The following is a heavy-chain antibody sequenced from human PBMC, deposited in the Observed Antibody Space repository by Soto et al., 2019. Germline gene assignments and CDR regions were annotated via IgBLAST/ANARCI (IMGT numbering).Heavy chain of an antibody. Sequence: SETLSLTCTVSGGSISSYYWSWIRQPPGKGLEWIAYIYYSGSTNYNPSLKSRVTISLDKSKSQFSLRLISVTAADTAVYYCTREQSDDNYFDPWGQGTLVTVSS. V-gene: IGHV4-59*01. CDR3: TREQSDDNYFDP. J-gene: IGHJ5*02. CDR2: IYYSGST. D-gene: IGHD6-19*01. CDR1: GGSISSYY.